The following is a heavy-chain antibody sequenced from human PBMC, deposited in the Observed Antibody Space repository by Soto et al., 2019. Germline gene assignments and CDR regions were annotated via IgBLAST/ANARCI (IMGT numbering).Heavy chain of an antibody. CDR1: GGSISSGDYY. Sequence: QVQLQESGPGLVKPSQTLSLTCTVSGGSISSGDYYWRWIRQPPGKGLEWIGYIYYSGSTYYNPSLKSRVTISVDTSKNQFSLKLSSVTAADTAVYYCARGHCSGGSCYYWYFDLWGRGTLVTVSS. CDR3: ARGHCSGGSCYYWYFDL. V-gene: IGHV4-30-4*01. D-gene: IGHD2-15*01. CDR2: IYYSGST. J-gene: IGHJ2*01.